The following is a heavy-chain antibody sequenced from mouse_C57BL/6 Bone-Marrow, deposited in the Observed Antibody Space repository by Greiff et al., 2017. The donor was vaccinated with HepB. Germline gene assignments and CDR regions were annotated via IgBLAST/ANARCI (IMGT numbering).Heavy chain of an antibody. J-gene: IGHJ3*01. D-gene: IGHD1-1*01. Sequence: VQLQQSGAELARPGASVKLSCKASGYTFTSYGISWVKQRTGQGLEWIGEIYPRSGNTYYNEKFKGEATLTADKSSSTAYMELRSLTSEDSAVYFCARSGYYGSSWFAYWGQGTLVTVSA. CDR1: GYTFTSYG. CDR3: ARSGYYGSSWFAY. CDR2: IYPRSGNT. V-gene: IGHV1-81*01.